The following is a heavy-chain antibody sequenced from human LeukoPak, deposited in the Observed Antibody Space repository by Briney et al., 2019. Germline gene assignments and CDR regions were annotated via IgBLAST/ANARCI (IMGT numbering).Heavy chain of an antibody. CDR2: ISSSSSTI. CDR1: GFTFGDYA. V-gene: IGHV3-48*01. Sequence: GGSLRLSCTASGFTFGDYAMNWVRQAPGKGLEWVSYISSSSSTIYYADSVKGRFTISRDNAKNSLYLQMNSLRAEDTAVYYCAKDRSYTSADAFDIWGQGTMVTVSS. CDR3: AKDRSYTSADAFDI. D-gene: IGHD2-2*02. J-gene: IGHJ3*02.